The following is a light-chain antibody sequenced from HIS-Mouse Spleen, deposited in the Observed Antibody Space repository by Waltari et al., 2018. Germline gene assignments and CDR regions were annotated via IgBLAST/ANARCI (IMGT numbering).Light chain of an antibody. CDR1: SSNIGSNT. V-gene: IGLV1-44*01. CDR2: SNN. CDR3: AAWDDSLNGNYV. J-gene: IGLJ1*01. Sequence: QSVLTPPPSASGTPGQRVTISCSGSSSNIGSNTVNWSQQLPGTAPKLLIYSNNQRPSGVPDRFSGSKSGTSASLAISGLQSEDEADYYCAAWDDSLNGNYVFGTGTKVTVL.